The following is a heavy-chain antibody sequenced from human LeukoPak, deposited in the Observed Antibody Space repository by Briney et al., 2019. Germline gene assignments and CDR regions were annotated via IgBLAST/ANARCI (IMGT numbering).Heavy chain of an antibody. Sequence: SETLSLTCTVSGGSISSYYWSWIRQPPGKGLEWIGYIYYSGSTNYNPSLKSRVTISVDTSKNQFSLKLSSVTAADTAVYYCARVVRPGTFDYWGQGTLVTVSS. CDR3: ARVVRPGTFDY. CDR1: GGSISSYY. CDR2: IYYSGST. D-gene: IGHD3-10*01. V-gene: IGHV4-59*01. J-gene: IGHJ4*02.